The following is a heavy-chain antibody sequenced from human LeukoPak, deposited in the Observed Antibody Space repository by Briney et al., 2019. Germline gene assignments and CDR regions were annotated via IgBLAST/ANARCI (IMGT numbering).Heavy chain of an antibody. CDR1: GFTFSSHW. CDR3: ARDSKNTRDY. D-gene: IGHD2-2*01. V-gene: IGHV3-7*01. Sequence: GGSLRLSCAASGFTFSSHWMSWVRQAPGKGLEWVANIKEDGSEEYYVDSVKGRFTISRDNAKNSLYLQMNSLRAEDTAVYYCARDSKNTRDYWGQGTLVTVSS. J-gene: IGHJ4*02. CDR2: IKEDGSEE.